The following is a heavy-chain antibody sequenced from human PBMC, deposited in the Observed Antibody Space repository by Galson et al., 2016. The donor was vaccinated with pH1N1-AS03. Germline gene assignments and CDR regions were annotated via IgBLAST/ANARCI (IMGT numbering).Heavy chain of an antibody. V-gene: IGHV3-64*01. Sequence: SLRLSCAASGFTFSSYAMHWVRQAPGKGLEYVSAISGNGYSTYYANSVKGRFTISRDNSKSTLFLHMGSLRPEDRAVYYCARGPVSYVNYWFPPPDYWGQGTLVTVSS. D-gene: IGHD2-8*02. CDR2: ISGNGYST. J-gene: IGHJ4*02. CDR1: GFTFSSYA. CDR3: ARGPVSYVNYWFPPPDY.